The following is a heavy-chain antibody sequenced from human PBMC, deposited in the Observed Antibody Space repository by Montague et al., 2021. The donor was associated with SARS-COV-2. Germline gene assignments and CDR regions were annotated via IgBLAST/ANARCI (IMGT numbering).Heavy chain of an antibody. CDR1: GGSISSSRYY. CDR2: IYYSGRT. CDR3: ARAVGSWYFRWFDP. J-gene: IGHJ5*02. Sequence: SETLSLTRTVSGGSISSSRYYWGWIRQPPGTGLEWLGSIYYSGRTSYNPSLNSRVTISLDTSKNQFSLKLSSVTAADTAVYYCARAVGSWYFRWFDPLGQGTLVTVSS. D-gene: IGHD6-13*01. V-gene: IGHV4-39*01.